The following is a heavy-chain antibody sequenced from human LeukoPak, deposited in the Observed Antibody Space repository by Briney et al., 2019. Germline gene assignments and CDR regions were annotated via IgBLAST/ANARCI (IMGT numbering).Heavy chain of an antibody. CDR3: ARGRSRGSDY. J-gene: IGHJ4*02. D-gene: IGHD3-16*01. Sequence: PGGSLRLSCAASGFTFSDYXXXXXRQAPGKGXEWVSYISNSGSYTNXADSVXXRFTISXDNAKSSLYLQMNILRADDSAVYYCARGRSRGSDYWGQGTLVTVSS. CDR2: ISNSGSYT. CDR1: GFTFSDYX. V-gene: IGHV3-11*05.